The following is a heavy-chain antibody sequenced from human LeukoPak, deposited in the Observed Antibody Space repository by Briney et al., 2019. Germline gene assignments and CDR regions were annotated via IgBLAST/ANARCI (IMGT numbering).Heavy chain of an antibody. CDR1: GFPFSSYA. CDR2: ISYEGSNK. Sequence: SGGSLRLFCAASGFPFSSYAMHWVRQAPGKGLEWVAVISYEGSNKYYADSVKVRFTISRDNFKNTLYLQMNSLRAEDTAVYYCARVGYNCGGDCRDWCDPWGQGTLVSVSS. V-gene: IGHV3-30-3*01. J-gene: IGHJ5*02. D-gene: IGHD2-21*02. CDR3: ARVGYNCGGDCRDWCDP.